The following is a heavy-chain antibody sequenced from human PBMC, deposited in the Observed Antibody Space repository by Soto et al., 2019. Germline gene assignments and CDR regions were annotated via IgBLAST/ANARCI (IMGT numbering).Heavy chain of an antibody. CDR2: IYYSGST. CDR1: GGSISSGGYY. D-gene: IGHD6-6*01. Sequence: QVQLQESGPGLVKPSQTLSLTCTVSGGSISSGGYYWSWIRQHPGKGLEWIGYIYYSGSTYYNPSLKSRVTISVDTYKNQFSLKLSSVTAADTAVYYCARDRSSSSSFFDYWGQGTLVTVSS. CDR3: ARDRSSSSSFFDY. V-gene: IGHV4-31*03. J-gene: IGHJ4*02.